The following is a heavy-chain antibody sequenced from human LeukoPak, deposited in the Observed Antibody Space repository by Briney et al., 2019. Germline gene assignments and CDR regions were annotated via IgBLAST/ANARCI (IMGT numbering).Heavy chain of an antibody. D-gene: IGHD3-22*01. CDR1: GGSISSHY. Sequence: SETLSLTCTVSGGSISSHYWSWIRQPPGKGLEWMGYIYYSGSTNYNPSLKSRVTISVDTSKNQFSLKLSSVTAADTAVYYCARVERYYYDSSGFGWFDPWGQGTLVTVSS. CDR3: ARVERYYYDSSGFGWFDP. J-gene: IGHJ5*02. V-gene: IGHV4-59*11. CDR2: IYYSGST.